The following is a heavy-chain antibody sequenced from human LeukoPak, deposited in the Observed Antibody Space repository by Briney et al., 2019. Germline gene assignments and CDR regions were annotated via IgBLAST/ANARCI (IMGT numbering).Heavy chain of an antibody. J-gene: IGHJ5*02. CDR3: ARHYYYGSGSYCWFDP. Sequence: SETLSLTCTVSGGSISSSSYYWGWIRQPPGKGLEWIGSIYYSGSTYYNPSLKSRVTISVDTSKNQFSLKLSSATAADTAVYYCARHYYYGSGSYCWFDPWGQGTLVTVSS. D-gene: IGHD3-10*01. V-gene: IGHV4-39*01. CDR2: IYYSGST. CDR1: GGSISSSSYY.